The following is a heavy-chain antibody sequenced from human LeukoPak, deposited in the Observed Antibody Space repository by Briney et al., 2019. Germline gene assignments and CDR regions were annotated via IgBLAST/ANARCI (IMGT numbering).Heavy chain of an antibody. CDR1: GLTFSNAW. J-gene: IGHJ4*02. CDR2: IKRKSDGGTT. Sequence: SGGSLRLSCAASGLTFSNAWMSWVRQAPGKGLEWVGRIKRKSDGGTTDYAAPVKGRFTISRDDSKNTLYLQMNSLKSEDTAVYYCAKDMGVRDWGQGTLVTVSS. V-gene: IGHV3-15*01. CDR3: AKDMGVRD. D-gene: IGHD3-10*02.